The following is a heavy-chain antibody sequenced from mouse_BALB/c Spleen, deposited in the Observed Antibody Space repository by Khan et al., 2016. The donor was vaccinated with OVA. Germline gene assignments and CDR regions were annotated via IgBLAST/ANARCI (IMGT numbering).Heavy chain of an antibody. CDR3: ARQGWELRGYAMDY. CDR1: GFTFSNYA. Sequence: EVELVESGGGLVRPGGSLKLSYAVTGFTFSNYAMSWVRQTPAKRLEWVATISSGGSYTYYPDSVKGRFTISRDNAKNTLYLQMSSLRSEDTAMXYWARQGWELRGYAMDYWGQGTSVTVSS. CDR2: ISSGGSYT. V-gene: IGHV5-9-3*01. J-gene: IGHJ4*01. D-gene: IGHD2-1*01.